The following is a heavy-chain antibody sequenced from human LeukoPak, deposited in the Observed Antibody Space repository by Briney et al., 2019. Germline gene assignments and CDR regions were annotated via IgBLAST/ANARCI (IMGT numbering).Heavy chain of an antibody. V-gene: IGHV1-46*01. J-gene: IGHJ4*02. CDR2: INPSGGST. CDR1: GYTFTRYY. CDR3: ARGQAGYDSSGYSGGAFDY. D-gene: IGHD3-22*01. Sequence: ASVNVSFKASGYTFTRYYMHWVRQAPGQGLEWMGIINPSGGSTSYAQKFQGRVTMTRDTSTSTVYMELSSLRSEDTAVYYCARGQAGYDSSGYSGGAFDYWGQGTLVTVSS.